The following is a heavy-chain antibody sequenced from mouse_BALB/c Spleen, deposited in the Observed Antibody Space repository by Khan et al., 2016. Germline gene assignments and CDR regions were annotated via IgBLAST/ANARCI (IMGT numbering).Heavy chain of an antibody. CDR1: GFTLSNFG. Sequence: EVELVESGGGLVKPGGSRKLSCAASGFTLSNFGMHWVRQAPGKGWEWVAFIRSGGSTIYYADTVKGRFTVSRDNPKNTLVLQMTSLGSEDTAMYYCGRGDFWGQGTTLTVSS. V-gene: IGHV5-17*02. J-gene: IGHJ2*01. CDR3: GRGDF. CDR2: IRSGGSTI.